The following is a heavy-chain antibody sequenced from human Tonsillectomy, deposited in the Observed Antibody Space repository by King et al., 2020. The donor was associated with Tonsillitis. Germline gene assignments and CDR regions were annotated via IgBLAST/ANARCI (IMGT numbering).Heavy chain of an antibody. CDR1: GGSISSSSYY. CDR3: ARQGFSGFEALC. D-gene: IGHD5-12*01. V-gene: IGHV4-39*07. CDR2: IYYSGNT. Sequence: LQLQESGPGLVKPSETLSLTCTVSGGSISSSSYYWGWIRQPPGKGLEWIGSIYYSGNTYHNPSLKSRVTISVDPSKNQFSLKLSSVTAAATAVYYCARQGFSGFEALCWGQGTLVPVSS. J-gene: IGHJ4*02.